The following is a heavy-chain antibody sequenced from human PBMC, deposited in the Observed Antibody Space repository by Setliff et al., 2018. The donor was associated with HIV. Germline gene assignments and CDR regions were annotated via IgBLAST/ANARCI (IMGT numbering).Heavy chain of an antibody. V-gene: IGHV4-4*08. Sequence: ETLSLTCGVYGGSFSGYYWTWIRQPPGKGLEWIGHIYTDGSTNYNPSFKSRVTISADTYKNQFSLKLSSVTAADTAVYYCARGGYSSSWYTYYGMDVWGQGTTVTVSS. D-gene: IGHD6-13*01. J-gene: IGHJ6*02. CDR3: ARGGYSSSWYTYYGMDV. CDR1: GGSFSGYY. CDR2: IYTDGST.